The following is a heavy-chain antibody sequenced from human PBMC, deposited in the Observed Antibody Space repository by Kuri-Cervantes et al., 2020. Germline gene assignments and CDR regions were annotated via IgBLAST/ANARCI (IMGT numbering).Heavy chain of an antibody. CDR2: ISDGGTT. CDR3: AKMRSGYGDYANAFDI. D-gene: IGHD4-17*01. V-gene: IGHV3-15*01. CDR1: GFIFSNAW. J-gene: IGHJ3*02. Sequence: GGSLRLSWAASGFIFSNAWMSWVRQPPGKGLEWLGRISDGGTTDYAAPVKGRFTIARDDSKDTLYLQMNSLRAENTAVYYWAKMRSGYGDYANAFDIWGQGTMVTVSS.